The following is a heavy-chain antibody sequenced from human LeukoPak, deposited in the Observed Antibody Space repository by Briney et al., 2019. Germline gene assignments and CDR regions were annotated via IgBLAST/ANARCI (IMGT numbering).Heavy chain of an antibody. D-gene: IGHD4-23*01. CDR3: ARESTEVIPGF. CDR2: ITDDGSSE. J-gene: IGHJ4*02. V-gene: IGHV3-30*03. CDR1: GFTFSNYG. Sequence: GGSLRLSCAASGFTFSNYGMHWVRQAPGKGLEWVAVITDDGSSESYVDSVKGRFTISRDSAKNSLYLQLNTLRAEDTAVYYCARESTEVIPGFWGQGTLVTVSS.